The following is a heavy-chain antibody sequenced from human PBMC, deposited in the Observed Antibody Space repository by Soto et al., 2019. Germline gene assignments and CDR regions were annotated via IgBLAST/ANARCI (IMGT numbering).Heavy chain of an antibody. Sequence: QVQLQESGPGLVKPSQTLSLTCTVSGDSISGGYYWSWIRQHPGKGLEWIGYVSPSGTTYYNPSLNVRVSISRDTSKNQSSLEVTSVTAADPAVYPCARDRGGYGMDVWGQGTTVTVSS. CDR3: ARDRGGYGMDV. V-gene: IGHV4-31*03. J-gene: IGHJ6*02. CDR1: GDSISGGYY. CDR2: VSPSGTT.